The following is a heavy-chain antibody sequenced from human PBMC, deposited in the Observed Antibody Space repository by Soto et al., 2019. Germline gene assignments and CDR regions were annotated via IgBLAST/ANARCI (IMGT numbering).Heavy chain of an antibody. CDR3: AKEVARSMGDFDL. J-gene: IGHJ5*02. D-gene: IGHD3-16*01. V-gene: IGHV3-9*01. Sequence: EVQVAESGGGLVQPGRSLRLSCAASGFTFHHFAMHWVRQPPGKGLEWVSGIAWDGGSSGYAGSVKGRFALSSDNARNSLDLQMSRLRTEYTGLYSCAKEVARSMGDFDLWGQGTLVIVSS. CDR1: GFTFHHFA. CDR2: IAWDGGSS.